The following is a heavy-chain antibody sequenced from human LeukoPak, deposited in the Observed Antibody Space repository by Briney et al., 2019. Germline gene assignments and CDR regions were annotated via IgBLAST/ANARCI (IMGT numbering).Heavy chain of an antibody. CDR3: ARDLLIVGATSY. CDR1: GYTFTGYC. Sequence: ASVKISCKASGYTFTGYCMHWVRQAPGQGLEWMGWINPNSGGTNYAQKFQGRVTMTRDTSISTAYMELSRLRSDDTAVYYCARDLLIVGATSYWGQGTLVTVSS. CDR2: INPNSGGT. J-gene: IGHJ4*02. D-gene: IGHD1-26*01. V-gene: IGHV1-2*02.